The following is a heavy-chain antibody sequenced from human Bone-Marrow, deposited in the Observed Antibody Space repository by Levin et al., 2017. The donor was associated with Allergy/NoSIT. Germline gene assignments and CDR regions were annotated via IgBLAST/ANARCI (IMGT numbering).Heavy chain of an antibody. CDR1: GYTFTSYY. V-gene: IGHV1-46*01. CDR2: INPSGGST. J-gene: IGHJ5*02. D-gene: IGHD3-3*01. CDR3: ARGNGVLRFLEWQNWFDP. Sequence: PGESLKISCKASGYTFTSYYMHWVRQAPGQGLEWMGIINPSGGSTSYAQKFQGRVTMTRDTSTSTVYMELSSLRSEDTAVYYCARGNGVLRFLEWQNWFDPWGQGTLVTVSS.